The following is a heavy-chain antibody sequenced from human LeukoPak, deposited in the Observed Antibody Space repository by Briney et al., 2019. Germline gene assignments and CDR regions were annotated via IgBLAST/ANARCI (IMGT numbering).Heavy chain of an antibody. Sequence: SETLSLTCTVSGVSISSYYWSWIRQPPGKGLEWVGYIYYSGSTNYNPSLKSRVTISVDTSKNQFSLKMSSVTAADTAVYYCARFDGYYGMDVWGKGTTVTVSS. CDR1: GVSISSYY. CDR2: IYYSGST. V-gene: IGHV4-59*01. D-gene: IGHD5-24*01. J-gene: IGHJ6*04. CDR3: ARFDGYYGMDV.